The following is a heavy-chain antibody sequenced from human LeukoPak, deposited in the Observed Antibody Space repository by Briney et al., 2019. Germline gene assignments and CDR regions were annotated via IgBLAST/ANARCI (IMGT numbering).Heavy chain of an antibody. CDR3: ARGYCSGGSCYSYYYYMDV. CDR1: GFTFSDYY. Sequence: GGSLRLSCAASGFTFSDYYMSWIRQAPGKGLEWVSYISSRGSNIYYAESVKGRFTISRDPAKHSLYLQMNSLGAEDTAVYYCARGYCSGGSCYSYYYYMDVWGKGTTVTISS. V-gene: IGHV3-11*01. J-gene: IGHJ6*03. CDR2: ISSRGSNI. D-gene: IGHD2-15*01.